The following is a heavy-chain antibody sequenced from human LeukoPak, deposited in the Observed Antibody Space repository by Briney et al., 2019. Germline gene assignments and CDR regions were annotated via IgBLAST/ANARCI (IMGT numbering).Heavy chain of an antibody. J-gene: IGHJ4*02. V-gene: IGHV4-61*01. D-gene: IGHD3-3*01. CDR2: ISYSGST. CDR1: GGSVNSGSSY. Sequence: SETLSLTCTVSGGSVNSGSSYWSWIRQPPGKGLEWIGCISYSGSTNYNPSLKSRVTISVDASKNQFSLKLSSVTAADTAVYYCARDLWSGHDHWGQGTLVTVSS. CDR3: ARDLWSGHDH.